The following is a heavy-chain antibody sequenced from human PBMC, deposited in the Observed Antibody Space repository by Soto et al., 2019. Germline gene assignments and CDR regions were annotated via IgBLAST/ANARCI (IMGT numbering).Heavy chain of an antibody. Sequence: GGSLRLSCAASGFTFSSYDMHWVRQATGKGLEWVSAIGTAGDTYYPGSVKGRFTISRENAKNSLYLQMNSLRAGDTAVYYCARPSPDNDAFDIWGQGTMVTVSS. CDR1: GFTFSSYD. J-gene: IGHJ3*02. D-gene: IGHD1-20*01. V-gene: IGHV3-13*04. CDR2: IGTAGDT. CDR3: ARPSPDNDAFDI.